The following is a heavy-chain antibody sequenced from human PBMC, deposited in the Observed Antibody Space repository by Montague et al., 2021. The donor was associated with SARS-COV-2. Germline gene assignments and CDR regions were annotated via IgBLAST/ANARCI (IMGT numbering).Heavy chain of an antibody. J-gene: IGHJ6*02. V-gene: IGHV1-2*04. CDR3: ARAGGNSRYYYYGMDV. CDR1: GYTFTGYY. Sequence: SVKVSYKASGYTFTGYYMHWVRQAPGQGLEWMGWINPNSGSTNYAQKFRGWVTMTRDTSISTAYMELSRLRSDDTAVYYCARAGGNSRYYYYGMDVWGQGTTVTVSS. D-gene: IGHD4-23*01. CDR2: INPNSGST.